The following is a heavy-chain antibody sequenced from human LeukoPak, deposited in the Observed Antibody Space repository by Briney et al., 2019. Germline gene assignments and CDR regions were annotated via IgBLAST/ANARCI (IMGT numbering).Heavy chain of an antibody. CDR3: ARGIRRGITVFGVVNYYYMDV. CDR2: MNPNSGNT. D-gene: IGHD3-3*01. CDR1: GYTFTSYD. V-gene: IGHV1-8*01. Sequence: VASVKVSCKASGYTFTSYDINWVRQATGQGLEWIGWMNPNSGNTGYAQKFQGRVTMTRDTSISTAYMELSSLRSEDTAVYYCARGIRRGITVFGVVNYYYMDVWGKGTTVTVSS. J-gene: IGHJ6*03.